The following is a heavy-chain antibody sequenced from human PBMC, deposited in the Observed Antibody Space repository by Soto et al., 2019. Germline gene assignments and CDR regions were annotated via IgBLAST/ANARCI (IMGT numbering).Heavy chain of an antibody. J-gene: IGHJ4*02. Sequence: PAGSLTLSCAASGFNFDDYAMHWGRQTPAESMEWVWGITWNSGNLDYADSVKCRVTISRDNTKNSLYLQMNDLRPEDTDLYYCAKDHLGGAMAVPFFDSRGQGTVVTVS. D-gene: IGHD3-16*01. V-gene: IGHV3-9*01. CDR1: GFNFDDYA. CDR2: ITWNSGNL. CDR3: AKDHLGGAMAVPFFDS.